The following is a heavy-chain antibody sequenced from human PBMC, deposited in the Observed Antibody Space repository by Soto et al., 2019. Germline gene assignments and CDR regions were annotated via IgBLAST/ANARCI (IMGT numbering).Heavy chain of an antibody. Sequence: GGSLRLSCAASGFTFSSYAMSWVRQAPGKGLEWVSAISGSGGSTYYADSVKGRFTISRDNSKNTLYLQMNSLRAEDTAVYYCATKGYCTNGVCYTPFDYWGQGTLVTVSS. D-gene: IGHD2-8*01. J-gene: IGHJ4*02. V-gene: IGHV3-23*01. CDR3: ATKGYCTNGVCYTPFDY. CDR2: ISGSGGST. CDR1: GFTFSSYA.